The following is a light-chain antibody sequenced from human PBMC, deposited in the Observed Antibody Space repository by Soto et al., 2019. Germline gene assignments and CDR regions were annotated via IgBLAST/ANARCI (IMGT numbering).Light chain of an antibody. CDR1: QSVSSY. CDR3: QQRSNWPPT. Sequence: EIVLTQSPATLPLSPGERATLSCRASQSVSSYLAWYQQKPGQAPSLLIYDASNRATGIPARFSGSGSGTDFTLTISSLEPEDFAVYYCQQRSNWPPTFGGGTKVEIK. CDR2: DAS. V-gene: IGKV3-11*01. J-gene: IGKJ4*01.